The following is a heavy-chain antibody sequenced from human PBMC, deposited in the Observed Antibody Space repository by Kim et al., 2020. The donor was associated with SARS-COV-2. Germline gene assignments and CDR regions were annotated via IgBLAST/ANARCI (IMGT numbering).Heavy chain of an antibody. CDR2: IKEEGSQT. J-gene: IGHJ4*02. D-gene: IGHD1-1*01. CDR1: GFTFSSFL. V-gene: IGHV3-7*01. CDR3: AGRYTAALAF. Sequence: GGSLRLSCAASGFTFSSFLMTCVRPAPGRGLEWVANIKEEGSQTFYADSVKGRFAISSDNAKNSLHLQRNSRRAEDTAVYYCAGRYTAALAFGGQGTLVT.